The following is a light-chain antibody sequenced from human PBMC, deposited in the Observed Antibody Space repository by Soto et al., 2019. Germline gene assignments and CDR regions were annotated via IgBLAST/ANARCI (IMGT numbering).Light chain of an antibody. V-gene: IGKV3-15*01. J-gene: IGKJ1*01. CDR2: RAS. CDR1: QSLGGN. Sequence: EIVMTQSPATLAVSPGDTATLSCRASQSLGGNLAWYQQKPGQAPRLLIFRASSRATGVPARFSASGSGTEFTLTIRGLQSEDFAVYYCQQYNNWPPWTFGPGTRVEIK. CDR3: QQYNNWPPWT.